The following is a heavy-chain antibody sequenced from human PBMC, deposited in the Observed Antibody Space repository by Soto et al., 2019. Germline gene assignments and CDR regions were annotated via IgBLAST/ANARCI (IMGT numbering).Heavy chain of an antibody. J-gene: IGHJ5*02. Sequence: SDTLSLTWPFSGGSLSSVDYYWIWLLPPPGKGLEWIGYIYYSGSTYYNPPLKSRVTISVDTSKNQFSLKLSSVTAADTAVYYCARDHRVSGWFDPWGQGTLVTVSS. CDR1: GGSLSSVDYY. D-gene: IGHD3-3*01. V-gene: IGHV4-30-4*02. CDR2: IYYSGST. CDR3: ARDHRVSGWFDP.